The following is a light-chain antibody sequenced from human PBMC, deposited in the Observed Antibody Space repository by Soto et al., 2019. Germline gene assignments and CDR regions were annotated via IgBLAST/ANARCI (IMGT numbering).Light chain of an antibody. J-gene: IGLJ3*02. CDR2: SNN. V-gene: IGLV1-44*01. CDR1: SSDIGSNS. CDR3: AAWDDSLNGV. Sequence: QSVLTQPPSASRTPGQRVTIPCSGSSSDIGSNSVNWYQQLPGTAPKLLIYSNNQRPSGVPDRFSGSKSGTSASLAISGLQSEDEADYYCAAWDDSLNGVFGGGTKLTVL.